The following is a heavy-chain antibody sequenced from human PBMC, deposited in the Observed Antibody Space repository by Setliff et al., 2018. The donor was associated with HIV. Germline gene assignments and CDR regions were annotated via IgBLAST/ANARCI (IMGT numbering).Heavy chain of an antibody. CDR3: ARETSESDVYLDS. Sequence: PSETLSLTCTVSSDSISPYYWSWIRQPPGRGLEWIGFIYYSGSTNYSPSLKSRVTISVDTSKNQFSLRLSSVTAADTAIYFCARETSESDVYLDSWGQGALVTVSS. V-gene: IGHV4-59*12. J-gene: IGHJ4*02. CDR2: IYYSGST. CDR1: SDSISPYY.